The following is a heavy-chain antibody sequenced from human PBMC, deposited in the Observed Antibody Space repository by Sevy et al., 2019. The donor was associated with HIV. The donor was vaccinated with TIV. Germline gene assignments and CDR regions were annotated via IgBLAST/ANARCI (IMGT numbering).Heavy chain of an antibody. J-gene: IGHJ4*01. Sequence: SETLSLTCTVSGGSISSSSYYWGWIRQPPGKGLEWIGTINYSGSTYYNPALKSRVTVSVDTSKTQYSLKLSSVTAADTAVYYCARLDDSSGYYLFDYWGHGTLVTVSS. CDR3: ARLDDSSGYYLFDY. CDR2: INYSGST. D-gene: IGHD3-22*01. CDR1: GGSISSSSYY. V-gene: IGHV4-39*01.